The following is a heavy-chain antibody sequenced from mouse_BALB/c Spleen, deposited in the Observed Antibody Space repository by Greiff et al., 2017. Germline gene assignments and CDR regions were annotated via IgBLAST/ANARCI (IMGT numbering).Heavy chain of an antibody. CDR2: IYPGGGYT. Sequence: VQLQQSGAELVRPGTSVKISCKASGYTFTNYWLGWVKQRPGHGLEWIGDIYPGGGYTNYNEKFKGKATLTADTSSSTAYMQLSSLTSEDSAVYFCFKTGSSDFDYWGQGTTLTVSS. J-gene: IGHJ2*01. CDR1: GYTFTNYW. CDR3: FKTGSSDFDY. D-gene: IGHD1-1*01. V-gene: IGHV1-63*02.